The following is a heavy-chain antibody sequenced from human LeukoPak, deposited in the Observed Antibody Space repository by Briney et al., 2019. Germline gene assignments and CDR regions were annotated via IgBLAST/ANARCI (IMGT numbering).Heavy chain of an antibody. Sequence: SVKVSCKASGGTFSSYAISWVRQAPGQGLEWMGGIIPIFGTANYAQKFQGRVTITADESTSTAYMELSSLRSEDTAVYYCASMDELGYCSSTSCYGFDYWGQGTLVTVSS. CDR3: ASMDELGYCSSTSCYGFDY. CDR2: IIPIFGTA. D-gene: IGHD2-2*01. J-gene: IGHJ4*02. CDR1: GGTFSSYA. V-gene: IGHV1-69*13.